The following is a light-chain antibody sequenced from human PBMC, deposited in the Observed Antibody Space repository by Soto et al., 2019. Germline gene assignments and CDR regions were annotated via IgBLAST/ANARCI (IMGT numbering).Light chain of an antibody. Sequence: EIALTQSPGTLSLSPGDRATLSCRASQNVRSNYLAWYQQKPGQAPRLLIYGASSGATGIPDRFSGSGSGTDFTLSISRLEPEDFAVYYCQQYGSTPSISFGQGTRLEIK. J-gene: IGKJ5*01. CDR3: QQYGSTPSIS. CDR1: QNVRSNY. CDR2: GAS. V-gene: IGKV3-20*01.